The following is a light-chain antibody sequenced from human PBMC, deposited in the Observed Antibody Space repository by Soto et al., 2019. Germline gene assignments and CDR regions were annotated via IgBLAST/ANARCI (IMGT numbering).Light chain of an antibody. CDR1: QCVSSN. CDR3: QQYNNWPPT. CDR2: GAS. V-gene: IGKV3-15*01. J-gene: IGKJ1*01. Sequence: EIVLTQSPATLSVSPGERATLSCRASQCVSSNLAWYQQKPGQAPRLLIYGASTRATGIPARFSGSGSGTEFTLTISSLQSEDFAVYYCQQYNNWPPTFGQGTKVDI.